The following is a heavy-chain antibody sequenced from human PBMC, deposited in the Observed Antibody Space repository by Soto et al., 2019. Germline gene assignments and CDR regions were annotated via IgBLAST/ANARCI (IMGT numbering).Heavy chain of an antibody. Sequence: SETLSLTCAVYGGSFSGYYWSWIRQPPGKGLEWIGEINHSGSTNYNPSLKSRVTISVDTSKNQFSLKLSSVTAADTAVYYCARASYNWKGSDYWGQGTLVTVS. V-gene: IGHV4-34*01. CDR3: ARASYNWKGSDY. CDR2: INHSGST. J-gene: IGHJ4*02. CDR1: GGSFSGYY. D-gene: IGHD1-20*01.